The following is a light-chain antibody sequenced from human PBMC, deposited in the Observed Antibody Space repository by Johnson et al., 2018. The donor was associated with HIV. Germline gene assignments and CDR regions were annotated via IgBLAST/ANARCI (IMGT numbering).Light chain of an antibody. CDR3: GTWDSSLGAHYV. V-gene: IGLV1-51*02. Sequence: QSVLTQPPSVSAAPGQKVTISCSGSSSNIGNNYVSWYQQLPGTAPKLLIYEKNKRPSGIPDRFSSSKSGTSATLDITGLQTGAEADYYCGTWDSSLGAHYVFGSGTEVTVL. CDR1: SSNIGNNY. J-gene: IGLJ1*01. CDR2: EKN.